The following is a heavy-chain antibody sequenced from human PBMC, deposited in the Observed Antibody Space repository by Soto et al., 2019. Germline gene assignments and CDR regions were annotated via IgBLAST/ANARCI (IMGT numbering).Heavy chain of an antibody. Sequence: QVQLVQSGAEMREPGSSVKVSCKASGGTFSSSAINWLRQAPGQGPEWMGGIIPTFGTANYIVKFRGRVTITADTSTSTAYMEVSSVTSEDTAMYFCARSETAGHRGFDIWGQGTMVTVSS. CDR1: GGTFSSSA. CDR3: ARSETAGHRGFDI. V-gene: IGHV1-69*06. CDR2: IIPTFGTA. J-gene: IGHJ3*02. D-gene: IGHD6-19*01.